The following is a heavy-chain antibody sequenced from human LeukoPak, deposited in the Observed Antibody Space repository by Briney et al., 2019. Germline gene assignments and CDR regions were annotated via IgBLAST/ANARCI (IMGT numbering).Heavy chain of an antibody. Sequence: PGGSLRLSCAASGFTFTTSWMTWVRQAPGKGLEWVAHIHQDGRQVSYVDSVKGRFTISRDNSKNSLYLQMNSLRAEDTAIYYCARNYGGNSAGWGQGTRVIVSS. D-gene: IGHD4-23*01. J-gene: IGHJ4*02. CDR2: IHQDGRQV. V-gene: IGHV3-7*04. CDR3: ARNYGGNSAG. CDR1: GFTFTTSW.